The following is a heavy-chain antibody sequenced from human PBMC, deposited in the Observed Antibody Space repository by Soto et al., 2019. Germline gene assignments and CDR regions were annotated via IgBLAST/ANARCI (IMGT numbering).Heavy chain of an antibody. CDR1: CGSFSGYY. CDR3: ARGGPGQWLVAYFDY. CDR2: INHSGST. J-gene: IGHJ4*02. Sequence: PSETLSLTCAVYCGSFSGYYWSWIRQPPGKGLEWIGEINHSGSTNYNPSLKSRVTISVDTSKNQFSLKLSSVTAADTAVYYCARGGPGQWLVAYFDYWGQGTLVTVSS. V-gene: IGHV4-34*01. D-gene: IGHD6-19*01.